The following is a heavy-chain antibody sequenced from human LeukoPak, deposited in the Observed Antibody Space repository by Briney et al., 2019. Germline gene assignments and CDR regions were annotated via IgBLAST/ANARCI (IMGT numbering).Heavy chain of an antibody. D-gene: IGHD3-10*01. CDR2: IYYSGST. CDR3: ARHSLGITMVRGVITA. Sequence: PSETLSLTCTVSGGSISSYYWSWIRQPPGKGLEWIGYIYYSGSTNYNPSLKSRVTISVDTSKNQFSLKLSSVTAADTAVYYCARHSLGITMVRGVITAWGKGPLVTVSS. J-gene: IGHJ5*02. V-gene: IGHV4-59*08. CDR1: GGSISSYY.